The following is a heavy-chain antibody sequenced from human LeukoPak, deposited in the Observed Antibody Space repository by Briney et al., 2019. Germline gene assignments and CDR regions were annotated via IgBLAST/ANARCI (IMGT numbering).Heavy chain of an antibody. V-gene: IGHV4-34*01. Sequence: KPSETLSLTCAVYGGSFSGYYWSWIRQPPGKGLEWIGEINHSGSTNYNPSLKSRVTISVDTSKNQFSLKLSSVTAEDTAVYYCARLTGAFDIWGQGTMVTVSP. J-gene: IGHJ3*02. CDR1: GGSFSGYY. D-gene: IGHD1-14*01. CDR3: ARLTGAFDI. CDR2: INHSGST.